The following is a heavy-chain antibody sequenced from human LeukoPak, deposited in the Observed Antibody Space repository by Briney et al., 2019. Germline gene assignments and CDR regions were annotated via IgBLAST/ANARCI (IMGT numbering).Heavy chain of an antibody. CDR3: VREDRYFFDF. V-gene: IGHV3-48*03. J-gene: IGHJ4*02. CDR2: IGNTGRTI. CDR1: GFTFSSYE. D-gene: IGHD1-14*01. Sequence: PGGSLRLSCAASGFTFSSYEMNWVRQAPGRGLEWVSYIGNTGRTIYYADSVQGRFTISRDNAKNSLYLQMNSLRAEDTAIYYCVREDRYFFDFWGQGTLVTVSS.